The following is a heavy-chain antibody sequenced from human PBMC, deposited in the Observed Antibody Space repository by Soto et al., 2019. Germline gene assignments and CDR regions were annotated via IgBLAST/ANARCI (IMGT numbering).Heavy chain of an antibody. CDR3: TRDGGGRYYGGFDN. D-gene: IGHD1-26*01. V-gene: IGHV3-74*01. CDR2: INSDGTNT. CDR1: GFNLNTYW. J-gene: IGHJ4*02. Sequence: HPGGSLRLSCEISGFNLNTYWMHWVRQAPGEGVVWVSRINSDGTNTDYADSVKGRFTISRDNAKKTVYLDMTSLKVDDTAVYYCTRDGGGRYYGGFDNWGQGTLVTVSS.